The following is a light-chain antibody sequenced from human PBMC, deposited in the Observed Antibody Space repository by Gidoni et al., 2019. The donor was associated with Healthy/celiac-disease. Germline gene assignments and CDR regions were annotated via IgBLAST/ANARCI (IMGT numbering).Light chain of an antibody. V-gene: IGKV3-20*01. CDR2: GAS. Sequence: EIVLTQSPGTLYLSPGERATLSCRASQSVSSSYLAWYQQKPGQAPRLLIYGASSRATGIPDSFSGSGSGTDFTLTISRLEPEDFAVYYCQQYGSSPWTFXXXTKVEIK. J-gene: IGKJ1*01. CDR3: QQYGSSPWT. CDR1: QSVSSSY.